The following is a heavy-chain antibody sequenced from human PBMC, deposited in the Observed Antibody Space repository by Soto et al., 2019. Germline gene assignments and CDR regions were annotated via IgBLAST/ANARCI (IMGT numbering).Heavy chain of an antibody. D-gene: IGHD2-15*01. J-gene: IGHJ5*02. CDR1: GGTFSSYT. CDR3: ARGYCSGGSCPPRLSWFDP. Sequence: SVKVSCKASGGTFSSYTISWVRQAPGQGLEWMGRIIPILGIANYAQKFQGRVTITADKSTSTAYMELSSLRSEDTAVYYCARGYCSGGSCPPRLSWFDPWGQGTLVTVS. V-gene: IGHV1-69*02. CDR2: IIPILGIA.